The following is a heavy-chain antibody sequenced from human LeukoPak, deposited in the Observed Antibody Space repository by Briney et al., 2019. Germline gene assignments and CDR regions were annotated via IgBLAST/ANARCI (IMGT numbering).Heavy chain of an antibody. V-gene: IGHV3-30-3*01. CDR2: ISYDGSNK. Sequence: GGSLRLSCAASGFTFSGYAMHWVRQAPGKGLEWVAVISYDGSNKYYADSVKGRFTISRDNSKNTLYLQMNSLRAEDTAVYYCARDVYYGSGSYNFDYWGQGTLVTVSS. J-gene: IGHJ4*02. CDR3: ARDVYYGSGSYNFDY. D-gene: IGHD3-10*01. CDR1: GFTFSGYA.